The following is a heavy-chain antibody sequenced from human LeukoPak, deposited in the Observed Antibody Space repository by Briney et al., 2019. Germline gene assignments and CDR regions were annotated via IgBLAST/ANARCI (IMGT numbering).Heavy chain of an antibody. CDR1: GLTLSSYW. CDR2: INSDVSST. D-gene: IGHD4-17*01. Sequence: SGGSLRLSCAASGLTLSSYWMHWVRHAPGNVLVWVSHINSDVSSTSYPASVKGRFTISIDNDKNTLYLQMNSLRVEDTAVYYCATGEPSRWGQGTLVTVSS. J-gene: IGHJ4*02. V-gene: IGHV3-74*01. CDR3: ATGEPSR.